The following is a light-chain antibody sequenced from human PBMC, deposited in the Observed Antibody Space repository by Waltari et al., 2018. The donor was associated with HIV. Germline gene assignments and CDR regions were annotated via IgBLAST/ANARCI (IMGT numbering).Light chain of an antibody. Sequence: DIVMTHSPDSLAVSLGEKAAINCKPSQKLLNSSNNKNYLVPFQHKPGQPPNSRIYGASTRKAGVPDRFSGGGSGTDFTFTVSSLKAERVAVYYCNKYYSACPFGPGTKVDIK. V-gene: IGKV4-1*01. CDR2: GAS. CDR3: NKYYSACP. CDR1: QKLLNSSNNKNY. J-gene: IGKJ3*01.